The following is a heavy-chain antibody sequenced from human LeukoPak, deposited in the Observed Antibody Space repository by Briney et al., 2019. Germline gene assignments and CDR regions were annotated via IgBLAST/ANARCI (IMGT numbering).Heavy chain of an antibody. Sequence: SETLSLTCTVSGGPISSYYWTGIRQPAGKGREGIGRIYTSGNTGYNPSLKSRVTMSVDTSKNQFSLNLSSVTAADTAVYYCARVDLRAAFFDYWGQGTLVTVSS. CDR3: ARVDLRAAFFDY. D-gene: IGHD2-15*01. CDR2: IYTSGNT. V-gene: IGHV4-4*07. J-gene: IGHJ4*02. CDR1: GGPISSYY.